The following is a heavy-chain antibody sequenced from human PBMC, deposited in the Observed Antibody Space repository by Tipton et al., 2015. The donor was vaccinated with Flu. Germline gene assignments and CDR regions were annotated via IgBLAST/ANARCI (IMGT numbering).Heavy chain of an antibody. CDR1: GGSINNFS. V-gene: IGHV4-4*07. CDR3: ARGSLNIDY. CDR2: IFTSGIT. Sequence: TLSLTCTVSGGSINNFSWSWIRQTAGKGLEWIGRIFTSGITDYTQSLKSRVTMSIDASKRQVSLRLSSVAAADTAVYYRARGSLNIDYWGQGILVTVSS. J-gene: IGHJ4*02.